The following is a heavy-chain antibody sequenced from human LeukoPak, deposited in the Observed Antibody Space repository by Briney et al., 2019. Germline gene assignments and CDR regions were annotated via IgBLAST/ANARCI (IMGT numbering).Heavy chain of an antibody. CDR2: IYDSGST. CDR3: ARQSISGSSLSYFDY. Sequence: SETLSLTCTVPGGSISSYYWSWIRQPPGKGLEWIGNIYDSGSTNYNPSLKSRVTISVDTSKNQCSLKLSSVTAADTAVYYCARQSISGSSLSYFDYWGQGTLVNVSS. V-gene: IGHV4-59*01. J-gene: IGHJ4*02. D-gene: IGHD3-22*01. CDR1: GGSISSYY.